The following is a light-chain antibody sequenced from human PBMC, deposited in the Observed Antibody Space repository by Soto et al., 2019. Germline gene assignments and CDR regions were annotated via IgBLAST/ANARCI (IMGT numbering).Light chain of an antibody. CDR3: QVWDSSTWV. J-gene: IGLJ3*02. V-gene: IGLV3-9*01. CDR1: SIATRT. Sequence: SYELTQPLSVSVALGQTARITCGGHSIATRTVHWYQQKPGQAPVLVIYRDNHRPSGIPERFSGSNSENTATLTINTAQAGDEADYYCQVWDSSTWVFGGGTKLTVL. CDR2: RDN.